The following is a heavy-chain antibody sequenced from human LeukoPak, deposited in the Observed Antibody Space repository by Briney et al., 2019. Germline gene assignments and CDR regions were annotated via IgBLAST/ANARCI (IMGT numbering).Heavy chain of an antibody. CDR2: VSYDGSSK. D-gene: IGHD3-16*01. Sequence: GGSLRLSCAASGFIFTSYGMHWVRQAPGKGLEWVAVVSYDGSSKYYADSVKGRFTISRDNSKNTLSLQMNSLSAEDTALYYCAKDVARGGIKGSFDYWGQGTLVTVSS. V-gene: IGHV3-30*18. J-gene: IGHJ4*02. CDR1: GFIFTSYG. CDR3: AKDVARGGIKGSFDY.